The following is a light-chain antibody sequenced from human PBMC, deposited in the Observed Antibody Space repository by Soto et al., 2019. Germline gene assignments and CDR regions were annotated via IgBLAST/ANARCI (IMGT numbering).Light chain of an antibody. Sequence: SYALTQPPSVSVAPGQTARIACGGDNTGGKSVYWYQQRPGQAPVLVVYDDSDRPSGIPERFSGSNSANTATLTISRVEAGDEADYYCQVWDSNSEVIFGGGTQLTVL. V-gene: IGLV3-21*02. J-gene: IGLJ2*01. CDR3: QVWDSNSEVI. CDR2: DDS. CDR1: NTGGKS.